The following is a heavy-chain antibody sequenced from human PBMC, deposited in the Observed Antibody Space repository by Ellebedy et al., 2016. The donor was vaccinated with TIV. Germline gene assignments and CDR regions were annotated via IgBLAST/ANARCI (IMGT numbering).Heavy chain of an antibody. CDR2: INYSGNT. CDR3: ARGSYKSGRFPRNYFFDY. V-gene: IGHV4-59*01. Sequence: MPSETLSLTCTVSGDSISTYFWTRFRQPPGKGLEWSGYINYSGNTNFDPSPKGRVTLSLDTSKNQFSLNLASVTAADTAVYYCARGSYKSGRFPRNYFFDYWGQGALVTVSS. D-gene: IGHD6-19*01. J-gene: IGHJ4*02. CDR1: GDSISTYF.